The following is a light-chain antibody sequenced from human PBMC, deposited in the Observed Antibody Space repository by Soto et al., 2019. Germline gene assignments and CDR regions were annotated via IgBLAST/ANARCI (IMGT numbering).Light chain of an antibody. CDR1: QSVTSLH. CDR3: QHYGSPSWT. CDR2: GAS. Sequence: EIVLTQSPGTLSLSPGERATLACRASQSVTSLHFAWYQQKPGQAPRLLIFGASTRASGIPDRFSGSGSGTDFTLTISRLEPDDFAVYYCQHYGSPSWTFGQGTKVEIK. V-gene: IGKV3-20*01. J-gene: IGKJ1*01.